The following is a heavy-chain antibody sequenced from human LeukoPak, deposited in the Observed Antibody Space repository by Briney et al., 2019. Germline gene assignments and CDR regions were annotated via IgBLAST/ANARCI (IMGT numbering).Heavy chain of an antibody. CDR3: ARENSGSYREFDY. J-gene: IGHJ4*02. V-gene: IGHV4-59*12. CDR1: GGSIRSYY. Sequence: SETLSLTCTVSGGSIRSYYWSWIRQPPGKGLEWIGYIYFSGSTKFNPSLKSRVSISLDTSGNQFSLKLSSVTAADTAVFYCARENSGSYREFDYWGQGTLVTVSS. D-gene: IGHD1-26*01. CDR2: IYFSGST.